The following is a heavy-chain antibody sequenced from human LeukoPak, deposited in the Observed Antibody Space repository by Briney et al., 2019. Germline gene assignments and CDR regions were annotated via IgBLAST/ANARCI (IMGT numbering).Heavy chain of an antibody. CDR1: GXTFNSYE. CDR3: ARGGSYVHY. CDR2: INSGGSAI. Sequence: GGSLRLSCAASGXTFNSYEMNWVRQAPGKGLEWVSYINSGGSAIYYADSVKGRFTISRDNAKNSLYLQMNSLRADDTAVYYCARGGSYVHYWGQGTLVTVSS. J-gene: IGHJ4*02. D-gene: IGHD1-26*01. V-gene: IGHV3-48*03.